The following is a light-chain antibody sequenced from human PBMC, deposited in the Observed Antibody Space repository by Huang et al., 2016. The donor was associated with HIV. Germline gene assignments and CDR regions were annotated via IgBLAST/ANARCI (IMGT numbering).Light chain of an antibody. Sequence: IQFTQSPSSLSASVGDRVTSTCRANQAIGTYLARYQQKPGKAPELLINSSSTLRSGVPARFSGGGSGTDFTLTITSLQPEDFASYSCQHLYTFGGGTKVEIK. V-gene: IGKV1-9*01. J-gene: IGKJ4*01. CDR1: QAIGTY. CDR2: SSS. CDR3: QHLYT.